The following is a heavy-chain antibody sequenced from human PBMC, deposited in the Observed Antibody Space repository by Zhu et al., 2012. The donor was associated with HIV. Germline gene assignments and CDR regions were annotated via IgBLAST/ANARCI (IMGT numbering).Heavy chain of an antibody. CDR1: GYSISSGYY. V-gene: IGHV4-38-2*01. J-gene: IGHJ4*03. Sequence: QVQLQESGPGLVKSSETLSLTCAVSGYSISSGYYWGWIRQPPGKGLEWIGNIYHSGSTYYNPSLKSRVTISVDTSKNQFSLKLSSVTAADTAVYYCARHDRDSSGYYWEGFDYVGPGTLVTVSS. CDR3: ARHDRDSSGYYWEGFDY. D-gene: IGHD3-22*01. CDR2: IYHSGST.